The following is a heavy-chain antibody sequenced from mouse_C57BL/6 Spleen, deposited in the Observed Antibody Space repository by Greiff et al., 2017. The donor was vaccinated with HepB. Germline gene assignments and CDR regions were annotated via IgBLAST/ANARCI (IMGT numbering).Heavy chain of an antibody. J-gene: IGHJ2*01. CDR2: IYPRSGNT. Sequence: VQLQQSGAELARPGASVKLSCKASGYTFTSYGISWVKQRTGQGLEWIGEIYPRSGNTYYNEKFKGKATLTADKSSSTAYMELRSLTSEDAAVYFCASSITTVVASFGYWGQGTTLTVSS. CDR3: ASSITTVVASFGY. CDR1: GYTFTSYG. D-gene: IGHD1-1*01. V-gene: IGHV1-81*01.